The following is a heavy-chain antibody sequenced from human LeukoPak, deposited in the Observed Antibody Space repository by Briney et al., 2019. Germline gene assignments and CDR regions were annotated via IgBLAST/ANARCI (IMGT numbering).Heavy chain of an antibody. D-gene: IGHD1-26*01. J-gene: IGHJ4*02. CDR1: GYTFTSYG. Sequence: ASVKVSCKASGYTFTSYGISWVRQAPGQGLEWMGWISAYNGNTNYAQKLQGRVTMTTDTSTSTAYMELRSLRSDDTAVYYCARDTVGSYNLSPLYHFDYWGQGTLVTVSS. CDR3: ARDTVGSYNLSPLYHFDY. V-gene: IGHV1-18*01. CDR2: ISAYNGNT.